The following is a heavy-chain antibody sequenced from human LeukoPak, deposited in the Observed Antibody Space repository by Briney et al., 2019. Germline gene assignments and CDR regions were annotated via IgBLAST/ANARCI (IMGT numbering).Heavy chain of an antibody. D-gene: IGHD4-11*01. V-gene: IGHV3-15*01. CDR1: GFTFSNAW. Sequence: GGSLRLSCAASGFTFSNAWMSWVRQAPGKGLEWVGRIKSKTDSGTTEYAAPVKGRFTISRDDSKTTLYLKMNSLKTEDTAVYYCTTSIHTTLDAFDIWGQGKTVTVSS. CDR3: TTSIHTTLDAFDI. CDR2: IKSKTDSGTT. J-gene: IGHJ3*02.